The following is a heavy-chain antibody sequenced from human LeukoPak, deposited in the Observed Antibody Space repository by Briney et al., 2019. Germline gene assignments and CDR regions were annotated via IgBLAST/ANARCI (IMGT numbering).Heavy chain of an antibody. CDR2: ISAYNGNT. CDR3: ARDLNDFWSGSDYFDY. V-gene: IGHV1-18*01. J-gene: IGHJ4*02. CDR1: TSYX. Sequence: TSYXISWVRQAPGQGLEWMGWISAYNGNTNYAQKLQGRVTMTTDTSTSTAYMELRSLRSDDTAVYYCARDLNDFWSGSDYFDYWGQGTLVTVSS. D-gene: IGHD3-3*01.